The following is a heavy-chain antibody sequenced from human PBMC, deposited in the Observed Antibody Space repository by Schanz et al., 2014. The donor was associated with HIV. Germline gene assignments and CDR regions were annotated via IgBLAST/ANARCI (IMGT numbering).Heavy chain of an antibody. J-gene: IGHJ6*02. Sequence: QVHLQQWGAGLLKPLETLSLTCAVYGGSFRGHYWNWIRQPPGKGLEWIGEINHSGNTYINPSLKSRVTISVDTSKNQFSLKLSSVTAADTAVYYCASSFPGWELLGGYYYYAMDVWGQGTTVTVSS. CDR1: GGSFRGHY. CDR3: ASSFPGWELLGGYYYYAMDV. D-gene: IGHD1-26*01. V-gene: IGHV4-34*01. CDR2: INHSGNT.